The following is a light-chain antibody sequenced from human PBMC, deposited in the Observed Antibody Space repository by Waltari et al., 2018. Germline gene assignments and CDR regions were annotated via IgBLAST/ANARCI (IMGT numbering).Light chain of an antibody. J-gene: IGLJ3*02. CDR2: EVI. CDR3: CSYAGSAPRLV. CDR1: SNNVGSYDL. V-gene: IGLV2-23*02. Sequence: QSALTQPASVSGSPGQSITISCPGTSNNVGSYDLVSCSQFRPGEVPKRLISEVIKRPSGVSDRFSGSKSDNTASLTISRLQAEDEAAYYCCSYAGSAPRLVFGGGTNLTVL.